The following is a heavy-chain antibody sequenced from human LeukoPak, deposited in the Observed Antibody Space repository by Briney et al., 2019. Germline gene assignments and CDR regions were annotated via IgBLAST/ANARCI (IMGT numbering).Heavy chain of an antibody. Sequence: GGSLRLSCAASGFTFSSYAMSWVRQAPGKGLEWVSAISGSGGSTYYADSVKGRFTISRDNSKNTLYLQMNSLRAEDTAVYYCAKDQHSSSSYIDWFDPWGQGTLVTVSS. CDR1: GFTFSSYA. V-gene: IGHV3-23*01. D-gene: IGHD6-13*01. J-gene: IGHJ5*02. CDR2: ISGSGGST. CDR3: AKDQHSSSSYIDWFDP.